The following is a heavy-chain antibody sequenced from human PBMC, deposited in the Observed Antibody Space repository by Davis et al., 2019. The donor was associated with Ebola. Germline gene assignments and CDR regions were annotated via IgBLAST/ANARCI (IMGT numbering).Heavy chain of an antibody. CDR2: INSDGTDR. Sequence: GESLKISCAASDFNFNYYWMHWVRQAPGKGPVWVSRINSDGTDRRYADSVKGRFTISRDNAKNTLYLQMNGLRAEDTAMYYCVRDSPDILTGQHRYNFDYWGQGTLVTVSS. CDR3: VRDSPDILTGQHRYNFDY. J-gene: IGHJ4*02. D-gene: IGHD3-9*01. V-gene: IGHV3-74*01. CDR1: DFNFNYYW.